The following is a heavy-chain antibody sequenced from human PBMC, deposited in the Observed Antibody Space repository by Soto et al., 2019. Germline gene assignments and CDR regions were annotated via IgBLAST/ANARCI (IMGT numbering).Heavy chain of an antibody. Sequence: SVEVSCRASGYTFSNYGIHWVRQAPGQGLEWMGGIIPIFGTANYAQKFQGRVTITADESTSTAYMELSSLRSEDTAVYYCAREDSSSSYFDYWGQGTLVTVSS. CDR2: IIPIFGTA. J-gene: IGHJ4*02. CDR3: AREDSSSSYFDY. CDR1: GYTFSNYG. D-gene: IGHD6-13*01. V-gene: IGHV1-69*13.